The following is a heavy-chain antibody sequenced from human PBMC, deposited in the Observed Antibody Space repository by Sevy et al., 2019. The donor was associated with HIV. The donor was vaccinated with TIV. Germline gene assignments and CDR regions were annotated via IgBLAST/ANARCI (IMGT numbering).Heavy chain of an antibody. J-gene: IGHJ6*02. V-gene: IGHV3-48*02. CDR3: ARDLLRTIIAARPYYYGMDV. CDR2: ISSSSSTI. Sequence: GGSLRLSCAASGFTFSSYSMSWVRQAPGKGLEWVSYISSSSSTIYYADSVKGRFTISRDNAKNSLYLQMNSLRDEDTAVYYCARDLLRTIIAARPYYYGMDVWGQGTTVTVSS. D-gene: IGHD6-6*01. CDR1: GFTFSSYS.